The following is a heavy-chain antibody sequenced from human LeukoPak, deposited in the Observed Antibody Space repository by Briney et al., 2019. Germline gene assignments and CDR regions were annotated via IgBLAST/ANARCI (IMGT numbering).Heavy chain of an antibody. CDR1: GGSFSGYY. J-gene: IGHJ6*02. CDR3: ARGPVTLPYYYYGMDV. V-gene: IGHV4-34*01. D-gene: IGHD2-21*02. Sequence: SLSLICPLYGGSFSGYYWSWIRQPPGKWLEWIGEINHSGSTNYNPSLKRRVTISVDTSKNQFSLKLSSVTAADTAVYDCARGPVTLPYYYYGMDVWGQGTTVTVSS. CDR2: INHSGST.